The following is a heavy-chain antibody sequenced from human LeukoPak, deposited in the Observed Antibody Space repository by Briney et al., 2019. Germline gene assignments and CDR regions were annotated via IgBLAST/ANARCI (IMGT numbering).Heavy chain of an antibody. CDR2: IKQDGSDN. J-gene: IGHJ5*01. Sequence: GGSLRLSCAASGFTFSDYYMSWIRQAPGKGPEWVANIKQDGSDNFYADSVKGRLTISRDNAENSLYLQMNSLRIEDTAVYYCARDRRPTIYGGLDSWGQGTVVTVSS. CDR1: GFTFSDYY. D-gene: IGHD3-10*02. CDR3: ARDRRPTIYGGLDS. V-gene: IGHV3-7*01.